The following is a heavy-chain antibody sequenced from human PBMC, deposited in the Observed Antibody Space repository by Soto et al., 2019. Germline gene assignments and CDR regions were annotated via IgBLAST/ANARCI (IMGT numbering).Heavy chain of an antibody. CDR1: GFTFSSYA. Sequence: GGSLRLSCAASGFTFSSYAMSWVRQAPGKGLEWVSAISGSGGSTYYAESVKGRFTISRDNSKNTLYLQMNSLRAEDTAVYYCANAKGPYYDFWSGYLGMDVWGQGTTVTVSS. V-gene: IGHV3-23*01. J-gene: IGHJ6*02. CDR3: ANAKGPYYDFWSGYLGMDV. D-gene: IGHD3-3*01. CDR2: ISGSGGST.